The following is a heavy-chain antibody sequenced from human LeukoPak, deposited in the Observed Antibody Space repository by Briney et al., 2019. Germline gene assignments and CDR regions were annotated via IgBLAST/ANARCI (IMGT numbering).Heavy chain of an antibody. J-gene: IGHJ5*02. D-gene: IGHD3-22*01. CDR2: IYHSGST. CDR3: ARGKSGDSSGYSGIWFDP. CDR1: GVSISSGGYS. Sequence: SYTLSLTCAVSGVSISSGGYSWSWIRQPPGKGLEWIGYIYHSGSTYYNPSLKSRVTISVDRSKNQFSLKLSSVTAADTAVYYCARGKSGDSSGYSGIWFDPWGQGTLVTVSS. V-gene: IGHV4-30-2*01.